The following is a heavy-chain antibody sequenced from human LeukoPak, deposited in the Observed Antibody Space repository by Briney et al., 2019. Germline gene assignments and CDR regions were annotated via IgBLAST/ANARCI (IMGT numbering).Heavy chain of an antibody. D-gene: IGHD4-17*01. CDR2: IRQDGSEK. J-gene: IGHJ4*02. V-gene: IGHV3-7*01. CDR1: GFTFSSYS. Sequence: GGSLRLSCAASGFTFSSYSMNWVRQAPGKGLEWVANIRQDGSEKYYVASVKGRFTISRDNAKNSLYLQMTSLRAENTAVYYCAKDRSKGYYGDEFDFWGQGTLVTVSS. CDR3: AKDRSKGYYGDEFDF.